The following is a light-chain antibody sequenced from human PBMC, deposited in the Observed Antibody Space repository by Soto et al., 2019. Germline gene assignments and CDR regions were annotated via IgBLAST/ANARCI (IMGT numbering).Light chain of an antibody. CDR2: GAS. CDR3: QQYGSSPMT. V-gene: IGKV3-20*01. CDR1: QSVSSNY. Sequence: QSPLPLSLSPAEKATLSYRASQSVSSNYLAWYQQKPGQAPRLLIYGASSRATGTPDRFSGSGSGTDFTLTIGRLEPEDFAVYYCQQYGSSPMTFGQGTRLEIK. J-gene: IGKJ5*01.